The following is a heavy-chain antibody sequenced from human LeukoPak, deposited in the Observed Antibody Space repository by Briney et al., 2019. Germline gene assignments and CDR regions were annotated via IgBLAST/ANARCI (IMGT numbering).Heavy chain of an antibody. J-gene: IGHJ4*02. CDR3: ARDPDSGIAAAGYFDY. CDR1: GGSISSYY. V-gene: IGHV4-31*11. CDR2: IYYSGST. Sequence: SETLSLTCAVSGGSISSYYWSWIRQHPGKGLEWIGYIYYSGSTYYNPSLKSRVTISVDTSKNQISLKLSSVTAADTAVYYCARDPDSGIAAAGYFDYWGQGTLVTVSS. D-gene: IGHD6-13*01.